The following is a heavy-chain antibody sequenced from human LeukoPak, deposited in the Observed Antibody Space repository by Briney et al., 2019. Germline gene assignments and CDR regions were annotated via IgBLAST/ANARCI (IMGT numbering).Heavy chain of an antibody. CDR3: ARAAVEYYYDSSGHRAAFDI. V-gene: IGHV4-34*01. Sequence: PSETLSLTCAVYGGSFTNHYWSWIRQPPGKGLEWIGEINHSGSTNYNPSLKSRVTISVDTSKNQFSLKLSSVTAADTAVYYCARAAVEYYYDSSGHRAAFDIWGQGTMVTVSS. CDR1: GGSFTNHY. D-gene: IGHD3-22*01. CDR2: INHSGST. J-gene: IGHJ3*02.